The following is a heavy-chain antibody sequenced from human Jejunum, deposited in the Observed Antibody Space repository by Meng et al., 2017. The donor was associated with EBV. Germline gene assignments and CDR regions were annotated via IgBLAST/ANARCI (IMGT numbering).Heavy chain of an antibody. V-gene: IGHV1-8*02. CDR1: GYTLTSYD. J-gene: IGHJ4*02. CDR2: MSPNSGNT. Sequence: VQLVQPGAEGKKPGASVKVSCKASGYTLTSYDINWVRQATGQGPEWMGWMSPNSGNTGYAQKFQGRVTMTRDTSISTAYMELSSLRSEDTAVYYCARGVAAGFDYWGQGTLVTVSS. CDR3: ARGVAAGFDY. D-gene: IGHD6-13*01.